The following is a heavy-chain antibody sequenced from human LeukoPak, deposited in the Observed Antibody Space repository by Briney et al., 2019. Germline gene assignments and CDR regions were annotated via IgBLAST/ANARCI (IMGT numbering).Heavy chain of an antibody. Sequence: GASVKVSRKASGYTFTSYDINWVRQATGQGLEWMGWMNPNSGNTGYAQKFQGGVTMTRNTSISTAYMELSSLRSEDTAVYYCAVKLGYCSGGSCTGRFDPWGQGTLVTVSS. V-gene: IGHV1-8*01. D-gene: IGHD2-15*01. CDR2: MNPNSGNT. CDR1: GYTFTSYD. J-gene: IGHJ5*02. CDR3: AVKLGYCSGGSCTGRFDP.